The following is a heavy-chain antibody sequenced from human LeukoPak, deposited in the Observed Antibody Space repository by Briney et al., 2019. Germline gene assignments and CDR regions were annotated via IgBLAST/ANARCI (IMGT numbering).Heavy chain of an antibody. CDR3: ARVSKPFQKPYGHDAFDI. CDR1: GGSISSYY. J-gene: IGHJ3*02. D-gene: IGHD3-10*01. V-gene: IGHV4-59*08. CDR2: IYYSGST. Sequence: SETLSLTCTVSGGSISSYYWSWIRQPPGKGLEWIGYIYYSGSTNYNPSLKSRVTISVDTSKNQFSLKLSSVTAADTAVYYCARVSKPFQKPYGHDAFDIWGQGTMVTVSS.